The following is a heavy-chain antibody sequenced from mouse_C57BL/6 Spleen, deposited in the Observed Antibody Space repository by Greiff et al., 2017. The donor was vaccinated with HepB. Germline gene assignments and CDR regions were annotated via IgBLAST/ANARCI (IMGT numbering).Heavy chain of an antibody. D-gene: IGHD1-3*01. CDR1: GYTFTSYD. J-gene: IGHJ4*01. V-gene: IGHV1-85*01. CDR2: IYPRDGSN. CDR3: ARGDNYLTGYYYAMDY. Sequence: VQLQQSGPELVKPGASVKLSCKASGYTFTSYDINWVKQRPGQGLEWIGWIYPRDGSNKYNEKFKGKTTLTVDTSSSTAYMELNSLTTEDSAVYFCARGDNYLTGYYYAMDYWGQGTSVTVSS.